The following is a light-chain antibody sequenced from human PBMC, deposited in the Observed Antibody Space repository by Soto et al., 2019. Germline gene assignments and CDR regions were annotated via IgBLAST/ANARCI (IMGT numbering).Light chain of an antibody. V-gene: IGLV1-51*01. CDR2: DNN. Sequence: QSVLTQPPSVSAAPGQKVTISCSGSSSNIGNNFVSWYQQLPGTAPRPLIYDNNNRPSGIPDRFSGSQSGTSATLAITGLQTGDEADYFCGTWDSSLSVVIFGGGTKLTVL. J-gene: IGLJ2*01. CDR1: SSNIGNNF. CDR3: GTWDSSLSVVI.